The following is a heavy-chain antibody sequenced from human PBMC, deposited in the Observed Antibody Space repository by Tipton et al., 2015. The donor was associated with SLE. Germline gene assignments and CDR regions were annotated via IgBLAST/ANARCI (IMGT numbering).Heavy chain of an antibody. V-gene: IGHV4-38-2*02. Sequence: TLSLTCAVSGYSISSGYYWGWIRQPPGKGLEWIGSTYHSGSTYYNPSLKSRVTISVDTSKNQFSLKLSSVTAADTAVYYCARDYYDSSGYYTGDYWGQGTLVTVSS. J-gene: IGHJ4*02. CDR1: GYSISSGYY. D-gene: IGHD3-22*01. CDR2: TYHSGST. CDR3: ARDYYDSSGYYTGDY.